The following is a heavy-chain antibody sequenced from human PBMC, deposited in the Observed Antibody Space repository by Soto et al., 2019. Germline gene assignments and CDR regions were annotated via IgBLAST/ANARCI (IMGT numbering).Heavy chain of an antibody. V-gene: IGHV4-39*01. CDR3: ARHVEDAAAGTLHYYYYYGMDV. CDR1: GGSISSSSYY. Sequence: SETLSLTCTVSGGSISSSSYYWGWIRQPPGKGLEWIGSIYYSGSTYYNPSLKSRVTISVDTSKNQFSLKLSSVTAADTAVYYCARHVEDAAAGTLHYYYYYGMDVWGQGTTVTVSS. CDR2: IYYSGST. D-gene: IGHD6-13*01. J-gene: IGHJ6*02.